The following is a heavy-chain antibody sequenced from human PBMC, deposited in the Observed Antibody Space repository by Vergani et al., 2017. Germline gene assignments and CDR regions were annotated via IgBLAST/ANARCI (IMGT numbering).Heavy chain of an antibody. CDR2: IKSKADGGTT. Sequence: EVQLVESGGGLVKPGGSLRLSCAASGFTFSNPWMSWVRQAPGKGMEWVGRIKSKADGGTTDYAAPMKGRFTISRDDSKNLLYLQMNSLETEDTAVYYXTTASGCSGGSYYSLYYYCMDVWGQGTTVTVSS. D-gene: IGHD2-15*01. CDR3: TTASGCSGGSYYSLYYYCMDV. V-gene: IGHV3-15*01. CDR1: GFTFSNPW. J-gene: IGHJ6*02.